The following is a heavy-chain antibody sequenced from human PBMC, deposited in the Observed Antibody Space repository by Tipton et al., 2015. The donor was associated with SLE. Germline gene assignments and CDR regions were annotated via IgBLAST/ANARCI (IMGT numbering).Heavy chain of an antibody. V-gene: IGHV3-23*01. D-gene: IGHD6-13*01. J-gene: IGHJ4*02. CDR3: AKGSAAGRPYYFDY. CDR1: GFTFSTYA. CDR2: ITDDGGST. Sequence: SLRLSCAASGFTFSTYAMSWVRQAPGKGLEWVSAITDDGGSTYYADSVKGRFTISRDNSKNTLYLQMNSLRAEDTAVHYCAKGSAAGRPYYFDYWGQGTLVTVSS.